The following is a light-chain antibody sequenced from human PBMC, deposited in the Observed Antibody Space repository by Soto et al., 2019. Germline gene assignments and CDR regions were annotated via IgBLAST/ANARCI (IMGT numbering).Light chain of an antibody. CDR2: WAS. Sequence: DIVMTQSPDSLAVSLGERATINCKSSQSVLYSSNNKNYLAWYQQKPGQPPKLLIYWASTRESGVPDRFSGSGFGTNFPLTISSLQAEDGAVYYCQQYYSTPWTFGQGTKVETK. CDR3: QQYYSTPWT. V-gene: IGKV4-1*01. J-gene: IGKJ1*01. CDR1: QSVLYSSNNKNY.